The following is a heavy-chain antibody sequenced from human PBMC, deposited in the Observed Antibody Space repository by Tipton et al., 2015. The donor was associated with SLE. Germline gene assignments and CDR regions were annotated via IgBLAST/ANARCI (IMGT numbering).Heavy chain of an antibody. CDR1: GGSISSYY. Sequence: TLSLTCTVSGGSISSYYWNWIRQPPGKGLEWIGYIYYSGSTNYNPSLKSRVTISVDTSKNQFSLKLSSVTAADTAVYYCARDGSSTSYPRDAFDIWGQGTMVTVSS. V-gene: IGHV4-59*01. D-gene: IGHD2-2*01. CDR3: ARDGSSTSYPRDAFDI. J-gene: IGHJ3*02. CDR2: IYYSGST.